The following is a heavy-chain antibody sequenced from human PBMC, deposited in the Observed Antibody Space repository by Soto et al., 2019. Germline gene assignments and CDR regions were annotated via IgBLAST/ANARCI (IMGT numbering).Heavy chain of an antibody. Sequence: GGSLRLSCAASGFTFSSYRMSWVRQAPGKGMEWVANIKQDGSEKYYVDSVKGRFTISRDNAKNSLYLQVNSLRAEDTAVYYCARDLSSSWSEYYYYGMDVWGQGTTVTV. J-gene: IGHJ6*02. D-gene: IGHD6-13*01. CDR3: ARDLSSSWSEYYYYGMDV. CDR1: GFTFSSYR. CDR2: IKQDGSEK. V-gene: IGHV3-7*04.